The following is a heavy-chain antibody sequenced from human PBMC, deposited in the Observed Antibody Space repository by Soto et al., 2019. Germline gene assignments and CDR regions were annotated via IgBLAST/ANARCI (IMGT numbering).Heavy chain of an antibody. CDR3: AKDRRDSSGWFYFDY. D-gene: IGHD6-19*01. CDR2: IPYDGTNK. V-gene: IGHV3-30*18. Sequence: GGSLRLSCAASGFTFSNYGMHWVRQAPGKGLEWVAIIPYDGTNKYYADSVKGRFTISRDNSKNTLYLQMNSLRTEDTAVYYCAKDRRDSSGWFYFDYWGQGTLVTVSS. CDR1: GFTFSNYG. J-gene: IGHJ4*02.